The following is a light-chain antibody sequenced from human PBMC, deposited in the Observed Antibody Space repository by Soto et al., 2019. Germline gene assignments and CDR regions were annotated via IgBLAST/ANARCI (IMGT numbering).Light chain of an antibody. CDR3: QQSDTTPWT. Sequence: DIQMTQSPSSLSASVGDRVTITCRASQSISRNLDWYQQKLGKAPKLLIFAASSLQSGVPSRFSGSGSGTYFTLTITSLQPEDFATYYCQQSDTTPWTFGQGTKV. V-gene: IGKV1-39*01. CDR1: QSISRN. J-gene: IGKJ1*01. CDR2: AAS.